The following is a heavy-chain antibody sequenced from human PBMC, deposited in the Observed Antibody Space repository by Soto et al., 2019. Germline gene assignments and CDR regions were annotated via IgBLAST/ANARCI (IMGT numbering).Heavy chain of an antibody. J-gene: IGHJ6*02. D-gene: IGHD2-15*01. CDR3: GRGGGSFFSAGRWRYCGMDV. V-gene: IGHV4-34*01. Sequence: PSETLSLTCAVYGGSFSGYYWSWIRQPPGKGLEWIGEINHSGSTNYNPSLKSRVTISVDTSKNQFSLKLGSVTAADTAVYYCGRGGGSFFSAGRWRYCGMDVWGQGTMVTF. CDR1: GGSFSGYY. CDR2: INHSGST.